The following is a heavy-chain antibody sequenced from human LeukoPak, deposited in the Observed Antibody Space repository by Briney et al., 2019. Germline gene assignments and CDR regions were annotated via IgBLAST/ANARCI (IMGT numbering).Heavy chain of an antibody. CDR1: GYTFTSYD. D-gene: IGHD5-24*01. CDR2: MNPNSGNT. J-gene: IGHJ5*02. V-gene: IGHV1-8*01. Sequence: ASVKVSCKASGYTFTSYDINWVRQATGQGLVWMGWMNPNSGNTGYAQKFQGRVTMTRNTSISTAYMELSSLRSEDTAVYYCARNRDGYNWGFWFDPWGQGTQVTVSS. CDR3: ARNRDGYNWGFWFDP.